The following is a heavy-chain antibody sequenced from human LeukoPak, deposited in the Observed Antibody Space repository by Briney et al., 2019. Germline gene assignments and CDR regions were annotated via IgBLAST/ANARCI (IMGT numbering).Heavy chain of an antibody. V-gene: IGHV3-7*03. J-gene: IGHJ4*02. Sequence: GGALRLSCAASRFTFSSYWMTWVRQAPGKGLEWVANIKQDGSEQYYAGSVKGRFTISRDNTKNSLFLQMNSLRAEDTAVYYCAREGGYGGVFDYWGQGTLVTVSS. D-gene: IGHD5-12*01. CDR3: AREGGYGGVFDY. CDR2: IKQDGSEQ. CDR1: RFTFSSYW.